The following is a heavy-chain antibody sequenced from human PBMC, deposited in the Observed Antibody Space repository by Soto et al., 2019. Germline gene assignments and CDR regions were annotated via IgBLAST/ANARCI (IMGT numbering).Heavy chain of an antibody. J-gene: IGHJ4*02. CDR2: IYWDDDK. CDR1: GFSLSTSGVG. D-gene: IGHD6-19*01. Sequence: QITLKESGPTLVKPTQTLTLTCTFSGFSLSTSGVGVGWIRQPPGKALEWLALIYWDDDKRYSPSLKSRLTSTKDNSKNQVVLTMTSMDHVDTATYYCAHRRSGWGYFEYWGQGTLVTVSS. CDR3: AHRRSGWGYFEY. V-gene: IGHV2-5*02.